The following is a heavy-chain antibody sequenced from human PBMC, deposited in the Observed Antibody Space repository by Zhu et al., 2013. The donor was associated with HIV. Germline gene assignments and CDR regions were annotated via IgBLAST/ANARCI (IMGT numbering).Heavy chain of an antibody. CDR1: GFTFDDYA. CDR3: AKFLTTYDFWSESYYGLDV. Sequence: EVQLVESGGGLVQPGRSLRLSCAASGFTFDDYAMHWVRQAPGKGLEWVSYISSSGSTIYYADSVKGRFTISRDNAKNSLYLQVNSLRAEDTAVYYCAKFLTTYDFWSESYYGLDVWGQGTTVTVSS. CDR2: ISSSGSTI. J-gene: IGHJ6*02. D-gene: IGHD3-3*01. V-gene: IGHV3-48*03.